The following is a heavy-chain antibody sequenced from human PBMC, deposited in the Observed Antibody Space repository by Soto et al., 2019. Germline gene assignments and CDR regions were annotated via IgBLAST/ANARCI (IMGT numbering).Heavy chain of an antibody. CDR3: VRDGRGPSALDL. Sequence: QVHLVESGGGLVKPGGSLRLSCAASGFTFSDFYMNWIRQAPGKGLEWLSYISGNGRTMYYADSVKGRFTISRDNTKKSLYLEMTSLRADDSAMYYCVRDGRGPSALDLWGQGTLVTVSS. CDR2: ISGNGRTM. J-gene: IGHJ5*02. CDR1: GFTFSDFY. V-gene: IGHV3-11*01. D-gene: IGHD1-26*01.